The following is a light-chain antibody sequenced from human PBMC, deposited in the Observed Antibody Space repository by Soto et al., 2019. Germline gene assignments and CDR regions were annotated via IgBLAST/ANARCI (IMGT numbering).Light chain of an antibody. CDR1: SSDVGGYNY. CDR2: DVT. CDR3: SSYTSSSTPLV. Sequence: QSALTQPASVSGSPVQSITISCTGTSSDVGGYNYVSWYQQHPGKAPKLMIYDVTNRPSGVSNRFSGSKSGNTASLTISGLQAEDEADYYCSSYTSSSTPLVFGGGTKVTVL. V-gene: IGLV2-14*01. J-gene: IGLJ3*02.